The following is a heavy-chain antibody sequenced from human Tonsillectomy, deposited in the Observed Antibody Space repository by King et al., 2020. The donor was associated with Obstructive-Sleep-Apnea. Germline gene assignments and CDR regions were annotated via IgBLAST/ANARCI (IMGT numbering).Heavy chain of an antibody. D-gene: IGHD6-19*01. CDR2: ISSTSNTI. Sequence: VQLVESGGGSVQPGGSLRLSCVASGFTFSSDHMNWVRQAPGKGLEWISYISSTSNTIYYADSVKGRLTVSRDNSKNSLYLQMDGLRADDTAVYYCARESYRSGWYGWLAPWGQGTLVTVSS. V-gene: IGHV3-48*04. CDR3: ARESYRSGWYGWLAP. J-gene: IGHJ5*02. CDR1: GFTFSSDH.